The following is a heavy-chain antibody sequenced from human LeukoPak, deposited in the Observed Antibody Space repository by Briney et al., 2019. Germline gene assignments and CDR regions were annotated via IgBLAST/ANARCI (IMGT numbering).Heavy chain of an antibody. CDR1: GFTFSGYE. Sequence: TGGSLRLSCAVSGFTFSGYEMNWVRQAPGKGLEWVSYISSSGSIIYYAGSVKGRFTVSRDNPKNSLFLQMNSLRAENTAVYFCARVIQLTYMDVWGKGTTVTVSS. J-gene: IGHJ6*03. V-gene: IGHV3-48*03. D-gene: IGHD3-16*01. CDR2: ISSSGSII. CDR3: ARVIQLTYMDV.